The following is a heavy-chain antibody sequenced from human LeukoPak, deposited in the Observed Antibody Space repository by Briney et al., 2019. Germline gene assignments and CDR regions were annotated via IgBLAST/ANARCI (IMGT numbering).Heavy chain of an antibody. V-gene: IGHV1-24*01. CDR1: GYTLTELS. Sequence: ASVKVSCKVSGYTLTELSMHWVRQAPGKGLEWMGGFDPEDGETIYAQKLQGRVTMTTDTSTSTAYMELRSLRSDDTAVYYCAREGWATMVRGVIPSDYWGQGTLVTVSS. CDR3: AREGWATMVRGVIPSDY. D-gene: IGHD3-10*01. J-gene: IGHJ4*02. CDR2: FDPEDGET.